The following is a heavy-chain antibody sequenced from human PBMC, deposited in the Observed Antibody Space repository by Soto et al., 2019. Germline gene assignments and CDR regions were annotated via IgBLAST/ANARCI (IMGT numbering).Heavy chain of an antibody. CDR3: ASGAGRGIAVAGHAGY. V-gene: IGHV1-69*01. CDR2: IIPIFGTA. CDR1: GGTFSSYA. D-gene: IGHD6-19*01. J-gene: IGHJ4*02. Sequence: QVQLVQSGAEVRKPGSSVKVSCKASGGTFSSYAISWVRQAPGQGLEWMGGIIPIFGTANYAQKFQGRVTITADESTSTAYMELSSLRSEDTAVYYCASGAGRGIAVAGHAGYWGQGTLVTVSS.